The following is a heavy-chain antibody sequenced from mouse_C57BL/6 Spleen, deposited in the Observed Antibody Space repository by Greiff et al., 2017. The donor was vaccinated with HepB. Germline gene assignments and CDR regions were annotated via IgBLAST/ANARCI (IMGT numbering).Heavy chain of an antibody. D-gene: IGHD2-3*01. V-gene: IGHV1-52*01. J-gene: IGHJ3*01. CDR3: ARDIYDVTLTGAY. Sequence: QVQLKQPGAELVRPGSSVKLSCKASGYTFTSYWMHWVKQRPRQGLEWIGNIDPSDSETHYNQKFKDKATLTVDKSSSTAYMQLSSLTSEDSAVYYCARDIYDVTLTGAYWGQGTLVTVSA. CDR2: IDPSDSET. CDR1: GYTFTSYW.